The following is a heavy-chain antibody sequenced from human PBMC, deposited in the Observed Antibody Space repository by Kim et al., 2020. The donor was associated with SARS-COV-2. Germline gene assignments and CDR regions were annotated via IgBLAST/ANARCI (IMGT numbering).Heavy chain of an antibody. CDR2: ISGSGGST. J-gene: IGHJ4*02. CDR1: GFTFSSYA. V-gene: IGHV3-23*01. CDR3: AKHPGVGSYFYFDY. Sequence: GGSLRLSCAASGFTFSSYAMSWVRQAPGKGLEWVSAISGSGGSTYYADCLKGRFTISRDNSKNTLYRQMNILRAEDTAVYYCAKHPGVGSYFYFDYWGQGALVTVSS. D-gene: IGHD1-26*01.